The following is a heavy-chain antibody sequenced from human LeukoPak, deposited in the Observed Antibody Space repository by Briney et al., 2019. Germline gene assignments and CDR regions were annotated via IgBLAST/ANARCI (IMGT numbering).Heavy chain of an antibody. D-gene: IGHD2-2*01. CDR2: IYYSGST. J-gene: IGHJ3*02. Sequence: SETLSLTCTVSGGSISSYYWSWIRQPPGKGLEWIGYIYYSGSTTYNPSLKRRVTISVDTSKNQFSLKLSSVTAADTAVYYCARLFEPAAFSDAFDIWGQGTMVTVSS. CDR3: ARLFEPAAFSDAFDI. CDR1: GGSISSYY. V-gene: IGHV4-59*08.